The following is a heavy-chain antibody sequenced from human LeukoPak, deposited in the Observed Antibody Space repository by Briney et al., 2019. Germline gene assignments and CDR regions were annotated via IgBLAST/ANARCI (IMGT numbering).Heavy chain of an antibody. J-gene: IGHJ5*02. CDR3: ARGGIAVAGTFDP. Sequence: PSETLSLTCTVSGGSISSHYWSWVRQPPGKGLEWIGYIYYSGSTNYNPSLKSRVTISVDTSKNQFSLKLSSVTAADTAVYYCARGGIAVAGTFDPWGQGTLVTVSS. CDR1: GGSISSHY. CDR2: IYYSGST. V-gene: IGHV4-59*11. D-gene: IGHD6-19*01.